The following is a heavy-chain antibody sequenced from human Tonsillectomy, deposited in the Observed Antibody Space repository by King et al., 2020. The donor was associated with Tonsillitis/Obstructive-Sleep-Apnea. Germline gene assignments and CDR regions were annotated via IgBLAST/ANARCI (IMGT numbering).Heavy chain of an antibody. D-gene: IGHD2-15*01. CDR3: AKDRQARRGYCSGGSCYHDAFDM. CDR1: GFTFRDYA. Sequence: ESGGGLVQPGGSLRPSCAASGFTFRDYAFSWVRQAPGKGLEWVSVVTGSGGSTHYADSVKGRFTISSDNSNNTVYLQMNSLRAEDTAVYYCAKDRQARRGYCSGGSCYHDAFDMWGQGTRVTVSS. CDR2: VTGSGGST. J-gene: IGHJ3*02. V-gene: IGHV3-23*01.